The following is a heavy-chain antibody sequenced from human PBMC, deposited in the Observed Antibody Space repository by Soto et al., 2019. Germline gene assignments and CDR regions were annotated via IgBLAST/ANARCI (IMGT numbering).Heavy chain of an antibody. Sequence: PGGSLRLSCAASGFTFSSYWMSWVRQAPGKGLEWVANIKQDGSEKYYVDSVKGRFTISRDNAKNSLYLQMNSLRAEDTAVYYCVRGIGDSSGYYYSRYYYYGMDVWGQGTTVTVSS. CDR3: VRGIGDSSGYYYSRYYYYGMDV. J-gene: IGHJ6*02. CDR1: GFTFSSYW. V-gene: IGHV3-7*04. D-gene: IGHD3-22*01. CDR2: IKQDGSEK.